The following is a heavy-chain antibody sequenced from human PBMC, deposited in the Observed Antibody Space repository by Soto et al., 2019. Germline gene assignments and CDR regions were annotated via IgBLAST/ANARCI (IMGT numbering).Heavy chain of an antibody. V-gene: IGHV1-69*02. Sequence: QVQLVQSGAEVKKPGSSVKVSCKAPGGTFSSYTISWVRQAPGQGLEWMGRVIPILGIANYAQKFQGRVTITADKSTSTAYMELSSLRSEDTAVYYCAGGEGPSFDYWGQGTLVTVSS. J-gene: IGHJ4*02. CDR1: GGTFSSYT. D-gene: IGHD3-16*01. CDR2: VIPILGIA. CDR3: AGGEGPSFDY.